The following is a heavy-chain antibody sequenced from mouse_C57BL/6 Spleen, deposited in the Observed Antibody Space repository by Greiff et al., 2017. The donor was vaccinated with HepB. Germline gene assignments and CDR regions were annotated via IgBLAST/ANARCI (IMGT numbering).Heavy chain of an antibody. CDR3: ARGPYYGSPGDYFDY. D-gene: IGHD1-1*01. CDR2: IDPSDSYT. J-gene: IGHJ2*01. Sequence: QVQLQQPGAELVKPGASVKLSCKASGYTFTSYWMQWVKQRPGQGLEWIGEIDPSDSYTNYNQKFKGKATLTVDTSSSTAYMQLSRLTSEDSAVYYCARGPYYGSPGDYFDYWGQGTTLTVSS. CDR1: GYTFTSYW. V-gene: IGHV1-50*01.